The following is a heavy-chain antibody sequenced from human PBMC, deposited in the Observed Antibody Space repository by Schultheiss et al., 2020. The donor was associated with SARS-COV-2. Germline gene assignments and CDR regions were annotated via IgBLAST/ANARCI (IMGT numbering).Heavy chain of an antibody. Sequence: GGSLRLSCAASGFTFSSYAMHWVRQAPGKGLEWVAVISYDGSNKYYAGSVKGRFTISRDNSKNTLYLQMNSLRAEDTAVYYCTTVGSSSWYDFDYWGQGTLVTVSS. J-gene: IGHJ4*02. CDR1: GFTFSSYA. CDR3: TTVGSSSWYDFDY. CDR2: ISYDGSNK. V-gene: IGHV3-30*04. D-gene: IGHD6-13*01.